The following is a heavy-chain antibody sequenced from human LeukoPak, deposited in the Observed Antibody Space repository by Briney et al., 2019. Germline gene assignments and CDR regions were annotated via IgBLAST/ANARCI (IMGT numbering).Heavy chain of an antibody. CDR1: GFTFSSYE. J-gene: IGHJ6*04. CDR2: ISSSGSTI. V-gene: IGHV3-48*03. Sequence: GGSLRLSCAASGFTFSSYEMNWVRQAPGKGLEWVSYISSSGSTIYYADSVKGRFTTSRDNAKNSLDLQMNSLRAEDTAVYFCAPPPVGIDVWGRGTSVTVSS. D-gene: IGHD4-17*01. CDR3: APPPVGIDV.